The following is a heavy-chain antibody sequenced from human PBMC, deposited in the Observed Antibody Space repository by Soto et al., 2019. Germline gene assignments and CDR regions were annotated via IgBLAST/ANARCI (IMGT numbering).Heavy chain of an antibody. CDR2: ISAYNGNT. CDR1: GYTFTSYG. V-gene: IGHV1-18*01. CDR3: ASYHLNSYYYGMDV. J-gene: IGHJ6*02. Sequence: QVKRVQSGAAVKKPGASVKVSCKASGYTFTSYGFSWVRQAPGQGLEGMGWISAYNGNTNYAQKLQGRVTMTTDTSTSTAYMELRSLRSDDTAVYYCASYHLNSYYYGMDVWGQGTTVTVSS.